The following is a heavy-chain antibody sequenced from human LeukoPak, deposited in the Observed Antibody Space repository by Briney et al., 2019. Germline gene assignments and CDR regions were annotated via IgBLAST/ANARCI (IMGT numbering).Heavy chain of an antibody. CDR3: ARLSYYYGLGSSSFDY. CDR1: GYSFTSYW. D-gene: IGHD3-10*01. V-gene: IGHV5-51*01. Sequence: GESLKISCKGSGYSFTSYWIGWVRQMPGKGLEWMGIIYPGDSDTRYSPSFQGQVTISADKSISTAYLQWSSLKASDTAMYYCARLSYYYGLGSSSFDYWGQGTLVTVSS. CDR2: IYPGDSDT. J-gene: IGHJ4*02.